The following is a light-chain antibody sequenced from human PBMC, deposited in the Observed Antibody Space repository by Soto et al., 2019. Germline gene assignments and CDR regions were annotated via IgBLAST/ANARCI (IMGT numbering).Light chain of an antibody. CDR3: QQYDNLPT. Sequence: DVQMTESPSSLLASVGDRITIPCQASQDISNYLNWYQQKPGTAPNVLSYDASNLETGVPSRSSGSGSGTDCTFTISRMQPEDIAIYYCQQYDNLPTFGPGTKVDI. CDR1: QDISNY. CDR2: DAS. V-gene: IGKV1-33*01. J-gene: IGKJ3*01.